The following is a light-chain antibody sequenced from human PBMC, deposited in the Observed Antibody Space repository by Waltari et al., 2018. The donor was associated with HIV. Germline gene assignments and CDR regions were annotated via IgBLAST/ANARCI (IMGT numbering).Light chain of an antibody. CDR2: EVS. CDR1: SSDLGRYNL. V-gene: IGLV2-14*02. Sequence: QSALTQPASVSGSPGQSITISCTGTSSDLGRYNLVSWYQQHPGKAPKLMIYEVSQRPSGVSNRFSGSKSGNTASLTISGLQAEDEADYYCSSYTSSNTGVFGGGTKVTVL. CDR3: SSYTSSNTGV. J-gene: IGLJ2*01.